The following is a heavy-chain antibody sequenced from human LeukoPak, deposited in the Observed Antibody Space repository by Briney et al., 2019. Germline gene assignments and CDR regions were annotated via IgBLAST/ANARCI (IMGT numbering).Heavy chain of an antibody. D-gene: IGHD4-17*01. CDR3: ARLRYGDGPSGAFDI. CDR1: GYTFTSYW. Sequence: GESLQISCQGSGYTFTSYWIGWVRQLPGKGLEWMGIIYPGDSDTRYSPSFQGQVTISADKSISTASLQWSSLKAADTAMDYCARLRYGDGPSGAFDIWGQGTMVTVSS. J-gene: IGHJ3*02. CDR2: IYPGDSDT. V-gene: IGHV5-51*01.